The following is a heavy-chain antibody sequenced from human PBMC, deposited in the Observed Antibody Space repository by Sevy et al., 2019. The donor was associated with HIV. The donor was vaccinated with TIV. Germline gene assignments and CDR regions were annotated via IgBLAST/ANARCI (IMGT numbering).Heavy chain of an antibody. J-gene: IGHJ6*02. CDR2: NIPIFGTA. CDR3: AREVHSSSSPADYYGMDV. D-gene: IGHD6-6*01. V-gene: IGHV1-69*13. Sequence: SVKVSCKASGGTFSSYAISWVRQAPGQGLEWMGGNIPIFGTANYAQKFQGRVTITADESTSTAYMVLSSLRSEDTAVYYCAREVHSSSSPADYYGMDVWGQGTTVTVSS. CDR1: GGTFSSYA.